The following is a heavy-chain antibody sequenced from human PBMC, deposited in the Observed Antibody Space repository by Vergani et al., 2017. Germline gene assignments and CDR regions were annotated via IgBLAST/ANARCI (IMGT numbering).Heavy chain of an antibody. CDR2: IKSDGSIT. V-gene: IGHV3-74*03. CDR1: GFSFNSYW. Sequence: DVHLAESGGGFFQPGGSLRLSCSASGFSFNSYWMHWVRQVPGKGLLWVSRIKSDGSITAYADSVKGRFTISRDNAQNTLYLQMNSLRAEDTAVYYCAKVLVPAAIQYYYYYYYMDVWGKGTTVTVSS. J-gene: IGHJ6*03. D-gene: IGHD2-2*02. CDR3: AKVLVPAAIQYYYYYYYMDV.